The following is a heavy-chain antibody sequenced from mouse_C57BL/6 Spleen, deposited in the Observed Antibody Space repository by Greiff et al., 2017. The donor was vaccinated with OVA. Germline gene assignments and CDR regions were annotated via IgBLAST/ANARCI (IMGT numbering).Heavy chain of an antibody. V-gene: IGHV2-5*01. J-gene: IGHJ4*01. CDR2: IWRGGST. D-gene: IGHD2-4*01. CDR1: GFSLTSYG. CDR3: ATRYDYDERGYAMDY. Sequence: QVQLKESGPGLVQPSQSLSITCTVSGFSLTSYGVHWVRQSPGKGLEWLGVIWRGGSTDYNAAFMSRLSITKDNSTSQVFFKMNSLQADDTAIYYCATRYDYDERGYAMDYWGQGTSVTVSS.